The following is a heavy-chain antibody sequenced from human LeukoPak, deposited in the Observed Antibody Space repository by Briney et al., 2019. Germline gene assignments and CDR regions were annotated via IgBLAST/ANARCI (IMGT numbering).Heavy chain of an antibody. CDR2: ISRSGSYI. Sequence: EGSLRLSCSGSGFDITAYTVTWVRQVPGKSLEWVSSISRSGSYIHYAPSVKGRFTISRDNAKRSVYLQMKSLRADDTALYYCARDPDSRGTEPPFFDHWGRGTLVTVSS. V-gene: IGHV3-21*01. D-gene: IGHD3-22*01. J-gene: IGHJ4*02. CDR1: GFDITAYT. CDR3: ARDPDSRGTEPPFFDH.